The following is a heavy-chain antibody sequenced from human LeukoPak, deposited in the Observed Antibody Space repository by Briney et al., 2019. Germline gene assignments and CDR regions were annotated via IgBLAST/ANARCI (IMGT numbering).Heavy chain of an antibody. CDR2: IYYSGST. CDR1: GGSISSGDYF. J-gene: IGHJ4*02. CDR3: ASDLYYYDSSGYRDY. D-gene: IGHD3-22*01. V-gene: IGHV4-30-4*08. Sequence: SETLSLTCTVSGGSISSGDYFWSWIRQPPGKGLEWIGYIYYSGSTYYNPSLKSRVTISVDTSKNQFSLKLSSVTAADTAVYYCASDLYYYDSSGYRDYWGQGTLVTVSS.